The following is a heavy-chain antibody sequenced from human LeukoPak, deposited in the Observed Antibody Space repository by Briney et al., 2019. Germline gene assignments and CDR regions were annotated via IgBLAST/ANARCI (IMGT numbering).Heavy chain of an antibody. D-gene: IGHD4-4*01. J-gene: IGHJ4*02. CDR2: ISGSGGST. Sequence: HPGGSLRLSCAASGFTFSSYAMSWVRQAPGKGLEWVSAISGSGGSTYYADSVKGRFTISRDNSKNTLYLQMNSLRAEDTAVYYCAKHPHNYQILPRSIPPFFDYWGQGTLVTVSS. CDR3: AKHPHNYQILPRSIPPFFDY. CDR1: GFTFSSYA. V-gene: IGHV3-23*01.